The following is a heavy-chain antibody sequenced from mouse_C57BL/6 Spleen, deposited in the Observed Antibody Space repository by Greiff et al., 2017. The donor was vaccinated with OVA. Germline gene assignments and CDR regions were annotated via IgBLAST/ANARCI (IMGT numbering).Heavy chain of an antibody. V-gene: IGHV1-52*01. Sequence: QVQLQQPGAELVRPGSSVKLSCKASGYTFTSYWMHWVKQRPIQGLEWIGNIDPSDSETHYNQKFKDKATLTVDKSSSTAYMQLSSLTSEDSAVYYCARSGTTVVATDYWVKGTTLTVSS. J-gene: IGHJ2*01. CDR1: GYTFTSYW. CDR3: ARSGTTVVATDY. CDR2: IDPSDSET. D-gene: IGHD1-1*01.